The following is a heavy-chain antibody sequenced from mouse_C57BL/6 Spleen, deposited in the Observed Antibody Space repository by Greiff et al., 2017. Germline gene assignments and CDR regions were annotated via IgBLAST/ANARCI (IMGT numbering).Heavy chain of an antibody. CDR3: ARKDYGAMDY. D-gene: IGHD2-4*01. J-gene: IGHJ4*01. CDR2: IDPSDSYT. CDR1: GYTFTSYW. Sequence: QVQLQQPGAELVKPGASVKLSCKASGYTFTSYWMQWVKQRPGQGLEWIGKIDPSDSYTNYNQKFKGKATLTVDTSSSTAYMQLSSLTSEDSAVYYCARKDYGAMDYWGQGTSVTVSS. V-gene: IGHV1-50*01.